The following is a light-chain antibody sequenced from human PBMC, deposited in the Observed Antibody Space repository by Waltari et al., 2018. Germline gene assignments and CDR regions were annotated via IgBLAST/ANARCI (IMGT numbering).Light chain of an antibody. Sequence: YNQLPGTARKVVIYANTNRPSGVPDRFSASKSGTSASLAITGLQAEDEADYYCQSYDSSLSGWVFGGGTKLTVL. CDR2: ANT. CDR3: QSYDSSLSGWV. V-gene: IGLV1-40*01. J-gene: IGLJ3*02.